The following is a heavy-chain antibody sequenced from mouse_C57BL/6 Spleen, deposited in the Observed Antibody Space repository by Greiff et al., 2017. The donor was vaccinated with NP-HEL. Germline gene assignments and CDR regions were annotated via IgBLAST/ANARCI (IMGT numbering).Heavy chain of an antibody. CDR1: GYSFTGYF. J-gene: IGHJ2*01. Sequence: EVQLQQSGPELVQPGDSVKISCKASGYSFTGYFMNWVMQSHGKSLEWIGRINPYNGDTFYIQKFKGKSTFTVDKSSSTAHMELRSLTSEDSAVYYSARNGYYPDYWGQGTTLTVSS. CDR2: INPYNGDT. D-gene: IGHD2-2*01. CDR3: ARNGYYPDY. V-gene: IGHV1-20*01.